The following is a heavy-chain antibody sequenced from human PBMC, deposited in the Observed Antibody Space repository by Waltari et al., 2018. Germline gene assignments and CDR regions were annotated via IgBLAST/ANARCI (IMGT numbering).Heavy chain of an antibody. D-gene: IGHD4-17*01. V-gene: IGHV1-2*02. CDR1: GYTFTGYY. Sequence: QVQLVQSGAEVKKPGASVKVSCKASGYTFTGYYMHWVRQAPGQGLEWRGGINPNRGGTNYAQKFQGRVTMTRDTSISTAYMELSRLRSDDTAVYYCARVARDYGDYNYWGQGTLVTVSS. CDR3: ARVARDYGDYNY. CDR2: INPNRGGT. J-gene: IGHJ4*02.